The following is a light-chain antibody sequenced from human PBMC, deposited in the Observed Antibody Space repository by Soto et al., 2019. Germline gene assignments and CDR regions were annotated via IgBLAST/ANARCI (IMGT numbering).Light chain of an antibody. CDR3: QSYDSSLSGYVV. J-gene: IGLJ2*01. Sequence: QSVLTQPPSVSGAPGQRVTISCTGSSSIIGAGYDVHWYQQLPGTAPKLLIYGNSNRPSGVPDRFSGSKSGTSASLAITGLQAEDEADHYCQSYDSSLSGYVVFGGGTKLTVL. CDR2: GNS. CDR1: SSIIGAGYD. V-gene: IGLV1-40*01.